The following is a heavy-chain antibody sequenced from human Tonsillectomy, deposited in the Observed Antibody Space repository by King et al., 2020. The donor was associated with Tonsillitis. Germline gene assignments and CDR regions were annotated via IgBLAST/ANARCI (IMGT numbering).Heavy chain of an antibody. Sequence: VQLVESGGGVVQPGRSLRLSCAASGFTFSSYGMHWVRQAPGKGLEWVAVISYDGRTKYYVDSVMGRFTISRDNSENTLYVQMNFLRAEDTAVYYCARDRDYGGNSGFDYWGQGTLVTVSS. D-gene: IGHD4-23*01. CDR3: ARDRDYGGNSGFDY. CDR2: ISYDGRTK. V-gene: IGHV3-33*05. CDR1: GFTFSSYG. J-gene: IGHJ4*02.